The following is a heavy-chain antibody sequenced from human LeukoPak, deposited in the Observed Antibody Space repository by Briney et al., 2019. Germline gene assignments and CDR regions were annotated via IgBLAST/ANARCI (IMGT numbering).Heavy chain of an antibody. V-gene: IGHV3-23*01. CDR3: AKVGTHYYDSPDAFDI. CDR1: GFTVSTNY. Sequence: PGGSLRLSCAASGFTVSTNYMSWVRQAPGKGLEWVSGISGSGGRTYYADSVKGRFTISRDNSKNTLFLQMNSLRAEDTAVYYCAKVGTHYYDSPDAFDIWGQGTMVTVSS. J-gene: IGHJ3*02. D-gene: IGHD3-22*01. CDR2: ISGSGGRT.